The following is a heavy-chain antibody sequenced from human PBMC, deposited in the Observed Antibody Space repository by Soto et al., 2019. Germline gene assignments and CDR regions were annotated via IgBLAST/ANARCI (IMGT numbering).Heavy chain of an antibody. D-gene: IGHD6-6*01. J-gene: IGHJ4*02. V-gene: IGHV4-59*01. CDR1: GVSISTYY. CDR3: ARYGSSSGYFDY. CDR2: IYHIGYSNHINYRGST. Sequence: QVQLQESGPGLVEPSETLSLTCTVSGVSISTYYWSWIRQPPGKGPAWIGYIYHIGYSNHINYRGSTNYNPSLKSRVTISVDMSKNELSLKLTSVTAADTAVYYCARYGSSSGYFDYWGQGTLVTVSS.